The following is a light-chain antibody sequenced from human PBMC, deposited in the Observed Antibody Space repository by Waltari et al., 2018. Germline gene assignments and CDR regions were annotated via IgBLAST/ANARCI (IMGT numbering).Light chain of an antibody. CDR2: DVT. J-gene: IGLJ1*01. CDR3: SSYISGVTLYV. Sequence: QSALTQPASVSGSPGQSITISCTGTRSAVGASNYVSWYQQHPGKAPKLMIYDVTKRPSGVSGRFSGSKSGNTASLTISGLQAEDEADYYCSSYISGVTLYVFGTGTKVTVL. V-gene: IGLV2-14*03. CDR1: RSAVGASNY.